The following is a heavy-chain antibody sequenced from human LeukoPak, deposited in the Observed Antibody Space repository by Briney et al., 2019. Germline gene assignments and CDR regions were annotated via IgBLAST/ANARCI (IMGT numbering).Heavy chain of an antibody. CDR3: ARHDYSNYPVFNY. V-gene: IGHV4-4*07. J-gene: IGHJ4*02. CDR1: GGSISSYY. CDR2: THTSGST. Sequence: SETLSLTCTVSGGSISSYYWSWIRQPAGKGLEWIGRTHTSGSTNYNPSLKSRVTMSVDTSNNQFSLKLSSVTAADTAVYYCARHDYSNYPVFNYWGQGTLVTVSS. D-gene: IGHD4-11*01.